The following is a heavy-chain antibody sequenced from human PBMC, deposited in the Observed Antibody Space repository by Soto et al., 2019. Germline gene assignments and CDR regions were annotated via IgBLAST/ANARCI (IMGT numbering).Heavy chain of an antibody. Sequence: QVQLVQSGAEVKKPGSSVKVSCKASGGTFSSYAISWVRQAPGQGPEWMGGIIPIFGTANYAQKFQGRVTITADESTSTAYMELSSLRSEDTAVYYCARASITIFAVVIIGYYYGMDVWGQGTTVTVSS. D-gene: IGHD3-3*01. CDR3: ARASITIFAVVIIGYYYGMDV. J-gene: IGHJ6*02. V-gene: IGHV1-69*01. CDR1: GGTFSSYA. CDR2: IIPIFGTA.